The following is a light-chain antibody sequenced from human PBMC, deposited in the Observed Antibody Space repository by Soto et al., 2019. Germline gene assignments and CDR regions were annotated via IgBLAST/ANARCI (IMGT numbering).Light chain of an antibody. CDR3: TAYVGNDIWV. CDR1: SSDVGAYNY. CDR2: EVT. V-gene: IGLV2-8*01. Sequence: QSVLTQPPSASGSPGQSVTISCTGTSSDVGAYNYVSWCQQYPGKAPKLMIYEVTKRPSGVPDRFSGSKSGNTASLTVSGLQAEDEAEYYCTAYVGNDIWVFGGGTKLTVL. J-gene: IGLJ3*02.